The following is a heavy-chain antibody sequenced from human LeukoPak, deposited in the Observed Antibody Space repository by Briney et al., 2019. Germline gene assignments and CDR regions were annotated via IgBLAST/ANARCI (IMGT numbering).Heavy chain of an antibody. CDR2: IYPGGSDT. Sequence: GESLKISCKGSGYNFTSYWIGWVRQMPGKGLEWMGIIYPGGSDTRYSPSFQGQVTISADKSISTACLQWSSLKASDTAMYYCARLLRNIAAAVYYFDYWGQGTLVTVSS. CDR3: ARLLRNIAAAVYYFDY. D-gene: IGHD6-13*01. V-gene: IGHV5-51*01. CDR1: GYNFTSYW. J-gene: IGHJ4*02.